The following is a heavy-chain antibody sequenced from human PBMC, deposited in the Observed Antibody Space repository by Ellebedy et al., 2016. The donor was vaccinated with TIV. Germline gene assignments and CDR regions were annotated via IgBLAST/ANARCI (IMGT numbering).Heavy chain of an antibody. CDR3: ARLARYYYYYGLDV. CDR2: IFYSGRT. CDR1: GDFISSGVHY. V-gene: IGHV4-31*01. Sequence: MPSETLSLTCTVSGDFISSGVHYWSWIRQHPGKGLAWIGHIFYSGRTYYNPSLKSLVTISGDTSTNQFSLKLTSVTAADTAVYYCARLARYYYYYGLDVWGQGTPVTVSS. J-gene: IGHJ6*02.